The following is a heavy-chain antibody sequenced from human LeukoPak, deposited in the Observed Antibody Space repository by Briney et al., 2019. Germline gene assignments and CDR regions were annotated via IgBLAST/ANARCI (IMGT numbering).Heavy chain of an antibody. CDR1: GYTFTSYG. CDR3: ATKNFGDLYRHDDPFNM. Sequence: ASVKVSCKASGYTFTSYGISWVRQAPGQGLEWMGWISAYNGNTNYAQKLQGRVTISADRSTSTAYMEVSSLKSEDTAVYYCATKNFGDLYRHDDPFNMWGQGTTVTVSS. D-gene: IGHD3-10*01. CDR2: ISAYNGNT. J-gene: IGHJ3*02. V-gene: IGHV1-18*01.